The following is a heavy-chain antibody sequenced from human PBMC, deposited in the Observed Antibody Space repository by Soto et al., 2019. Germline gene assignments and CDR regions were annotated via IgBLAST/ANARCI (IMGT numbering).Heavy chain of an antibody. Sequence: QRQLLQSGAEVKKPGASVNISCESSGFNFNIHFIHWVRQAPGQGLEWVGKISASGDKTTYAAKFQARVIMTKDTYTNIVYMQLTSLTSDDTAVYYCARALNWHDPPFDPWGQGTLVIVSS. D-gene: IGHD1-1*01. J-gene: IGHJ5*02. CDR2: ISASGDKT. CDR3: ARALNWHDPPFDP. V-gene: IGHV1-46*02. CDR1: GFNFNIHF.